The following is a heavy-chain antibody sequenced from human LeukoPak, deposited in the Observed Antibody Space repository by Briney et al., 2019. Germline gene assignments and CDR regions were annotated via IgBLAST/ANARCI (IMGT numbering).Heavy chain of an antibody. J-gene: IGHJ4*02. V-gene: IGHV4-30-2*01. Sequence: PSETLSLTCTVSGGSISSGDYSWSWIRQPPGKGLEWIGYIYHSGSTYYNPSLKSRVTISVDRSKNQFSLKLKSVTAADTAVYYCARVRGYLDYWGQGTLVTVSS. CDR1: GGSISSGDYS. CDR2: IYHSGST. CDR3: ARVRGYLDY.